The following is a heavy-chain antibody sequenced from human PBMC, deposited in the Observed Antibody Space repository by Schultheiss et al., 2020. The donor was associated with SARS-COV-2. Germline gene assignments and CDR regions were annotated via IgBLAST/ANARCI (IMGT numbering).Heavy chain of an antibody. V-gene: IGHV4-34*01. CDR3: ARVRDYVWGSYRHFDY. J-gene: IGHJ4*02. CDR2: INHSGST. CDR1: GGSISSYY. D-gene: IGHD3-16*02. Sequence: SETLSLTCTVSGGSISSYYWSWIRQPAGKGLEWIGEINHSGSTNYNPSLKSRVTISVDTSKNQFSLKLSSVTAADTAVYYCARVRDYVWGSYRHFDYWGQGTLVTVSS.